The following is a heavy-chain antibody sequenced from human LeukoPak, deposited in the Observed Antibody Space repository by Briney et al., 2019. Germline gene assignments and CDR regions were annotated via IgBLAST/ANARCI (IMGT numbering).Heavy chain of an antibody. CDR1: GYTFTSYD. CDR3: ARGYIYSRGYYFDY. Sequence: GASVKVSCKASGYTFTSYDINWVRQATGQGLEWMGWMDPNSGNTVYAQKFQGRATMTRNTSISTAYMDLSSLRSEDTAVHYCARGYIYSRGYYFDYWGQGTLVTVSS. CDR2: MDPNSGNT. J-gene: IGHJ4*02. V-gene: IGHV1-8*01. D-gene: IGHD3-22*01.